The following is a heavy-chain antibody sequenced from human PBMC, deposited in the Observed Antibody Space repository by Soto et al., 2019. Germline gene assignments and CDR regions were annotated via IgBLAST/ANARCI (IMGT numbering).Heavy chain of an antibody. CDR1: GFTVSSNY. D-gene: IGHD3-10*01. Sequence: PGGSLRLSCAASGFTVSSNYMSWVRQAPGKGLEWVSVIYSGGSTYYADSVKGRFTISRHNSKNTLYLQMNSLRAEDTAVYYCARAIYTMGSNWFDPWGQGTLVTVSS. CDR3: ARAIYTMGSNWFDP. V-gene: IGHV3-53*04. CDR2: IYSGGST. J-gene: IGHJ5*02.